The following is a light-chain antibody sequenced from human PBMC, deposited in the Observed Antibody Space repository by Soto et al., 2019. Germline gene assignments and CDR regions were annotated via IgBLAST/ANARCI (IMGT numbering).Light chain of an antibody. CDR1: QSVSSNY. CDR3: QHFGSSPPWP. Sequence: ENVLTQFPGTLSLSPGERATLSCRASQSVSSNYLAWYQQKPGQAPRLLIYGASSRAAGIPDRFRGSGCGTEFTITISRVEPEDFAVYYCQHFGSSPPWPFGQGTKVEMK. CDR2: GAS. V-gene: IGKV3-20*01. J-gene: IGKJ1*01.